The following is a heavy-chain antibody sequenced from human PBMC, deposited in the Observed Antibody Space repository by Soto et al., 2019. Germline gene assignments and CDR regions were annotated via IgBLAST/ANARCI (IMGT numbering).Heavy chain of an antibody. CDR3: AKSSRYCSGGSCLPPGGIRSYYYYGMYV. Sequence: SVKVSCKASGGTFSSYAISWVRQAPGQGLEWMGGIIPIFGTANYAQKFQGRVTITADESTSTAYMELSSLRSEDTAVYYCAKSSRYCSGGSCLPPGGIRSYYYYGMYVWGQGTMVTGSS. J-gene: IGHJ6*02. CDR1: GGTFSSYA. CDR2: IIPIFGTA. D-gene: IGHD2-15*01. V-gene: IGHV1-69*13.